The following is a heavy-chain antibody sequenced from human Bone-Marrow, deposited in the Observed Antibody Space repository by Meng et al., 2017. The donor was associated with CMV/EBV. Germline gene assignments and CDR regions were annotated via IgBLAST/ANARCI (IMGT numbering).Heavy chain of an antibody. D-gene: IGHD2-2*01. CDR2: IRYDGGNR. CDR1: RFIFSNYG. V-gene: IGHV3-30*02. J-gene: IGHJ5*02. Sequence: WGSLRLCCVASRFIFSNYGMHWVRQAPGKGLEWVAYIRYDGGNRHYADSVMGRFTISRDNSKNTLSLQMNSLRGEDTAVYYCVKVSGGYCRSTSYPPHPWGQGTLVTVSS. CDR3: VKVSGGYCRSTSYPPHP.